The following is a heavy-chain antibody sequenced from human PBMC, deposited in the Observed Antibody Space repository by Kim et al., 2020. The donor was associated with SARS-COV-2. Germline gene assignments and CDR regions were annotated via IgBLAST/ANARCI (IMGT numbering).Heavy chain of an antibody. CDR1: GDSISSPGHY. CDR3: ARVQDGVAAAFT. J-gene: IGHJ3*01. CDR2: IRNTGST. D-gene: IGHD2-15*01. V-gene: IGHV4-31*03. Sequence: SETLSLTCTVSGDSISSPGHYWTWIRQHPGKGLEWIAYIRNTGSTYYNPSLKRRVTISGDTSKNQVSLNLSSVTAADTAMYYCARVQDGVAAAFTWGQGTMVTVSS.